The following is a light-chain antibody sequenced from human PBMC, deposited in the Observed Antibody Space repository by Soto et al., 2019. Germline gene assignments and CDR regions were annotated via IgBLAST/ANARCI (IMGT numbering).Light chain of an antibody. Sequence: QSVLTQPASVSGSPGQSITITCTGTSSDVGRYNYVSWYQQHPGKAPKLMIYDVSYRPSGVSNRFSGSKSGNTASLTISGLQAEDEADYYCSSYTSSSTVIFGGGTKLTVL. J-gene: IGLJ2*01. CDR1: SSDVGRYNY. CDR2: DVS. CDR3: SSYTSSSTVI. V-gene: IGLV2-14*01.